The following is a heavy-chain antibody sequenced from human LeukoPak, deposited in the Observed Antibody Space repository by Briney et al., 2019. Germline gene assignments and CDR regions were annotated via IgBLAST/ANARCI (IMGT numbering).Heavy chain of an antibody. CDR1: GFTFSSYS. D-gene: IGHD4-23*01. CDR3: ARSTVVTTQYYGMDV. Sequence: GGSLRLSCAASGFTFSSYSMNWVRQAPGKGLEWVSSISSSSSYIYYADSVKGRFTISRDNSKNTLYLQMNSLRAEDTAVYYCARSTVVTTQYYGMDVWGQGTTVTVSS. CDR2: ISSSSSYI. J-gene: IGHJ6*02. V-gene: IGHV3-21*01.